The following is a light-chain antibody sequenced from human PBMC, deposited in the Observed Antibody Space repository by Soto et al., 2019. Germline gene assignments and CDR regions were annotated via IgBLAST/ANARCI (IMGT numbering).Light chain of an antibody. J-gene: IGKJ4*01. CDR1: QSVNGN. CDR3: QQYDNWPALT. CDR2: GAS. Sequence: EIVMTQSPATLSVSPGERVTLSCRASQSVNGNLAWYQQEPGQAPRLLIYGASTRATGVSARFSGSGSGTEFTLTISSLQSEDFAVYYCQQYDNWPALTFGGGTKVEIK. V-gene: IGKV3-15*01.